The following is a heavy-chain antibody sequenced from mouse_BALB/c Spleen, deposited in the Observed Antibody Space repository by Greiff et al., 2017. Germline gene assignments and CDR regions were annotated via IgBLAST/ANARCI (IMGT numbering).Heavy chain of an antibody. V-gene: IGHV5-9-3*01. J-gene: IGHJ2*01. CDR3: ARRPDY. CDR2: ISSGGSYT. Sequence: EVHLVESGGGLVKPGGSLKLSCAASGFTFSSYAMSWVRQTPEKRLEWVATISSGGSYTYYPDSVKGRFTISRDNAKNTLYLQMSSLRSEDTAMYYCARRPDYWGQGTTLTVSS. CDR1: GFTFSSYA.